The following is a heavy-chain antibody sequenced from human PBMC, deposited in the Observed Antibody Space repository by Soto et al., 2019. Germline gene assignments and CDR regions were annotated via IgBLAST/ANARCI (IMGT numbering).Heavy chain of an antibody. CDR2: ISGYNGNT. J-gene: IGHJ5*02. V-gene: IGHV1-18*01. D-gene: IGHD2-15*01. CDR3: ARNEYCDGGTCYSGWFDP. Sequence: QVPLVQSGAEVQRPGASVKVSCKASGYIFTTYGISWVRQAPGQGLEWMGRISGYNGNTKYAQKFQDRVTMTTDTSTSTAYMELRSLRSDDTAAYYCARNEYCDGGTCYSGWFDPWGQGTLVTVSS. CDR1: GYIFTTYG.